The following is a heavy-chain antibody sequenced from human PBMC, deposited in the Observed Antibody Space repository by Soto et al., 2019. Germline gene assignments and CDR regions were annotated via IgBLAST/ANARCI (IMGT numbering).Heavy chain of an antibody. D-gene: IGHD6-6*01. Sequence: SETLSLTCTVSGGSISSSSYYWGWIRQPPGKGLEWIGSIYYSGSTYYNPSLKSRVTISVDTSKNQFSLKLSSVTAADTAVYYCARHEGRIAAPNWFDPWGQGTLVTVSS. CDR1: GGSISSSSYY. CDR3: ARHEGRIAAPNWFDP. J-gene: IGHJ5*02. V-gene: IGHV4-39*01. CDR2: IYYSGST.